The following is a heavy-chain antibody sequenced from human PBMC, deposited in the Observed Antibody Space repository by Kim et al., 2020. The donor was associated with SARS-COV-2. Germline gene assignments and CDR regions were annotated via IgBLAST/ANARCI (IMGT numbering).Heavy chain of an antibody. CDR1: GGSISSSSYY. CDR2: IYYSGST. D-gene: IGHD3-9*01. Sequence: SETLSLTCTVSGGSISSSSYYWGWIRQPPGKGLEWIGSIYYSGSTYYNPSLKSRVTISVDTSKNQFSLKLSSVTAADTAVYYCARSIDWLLSWDYWGQGTLVTVSS. V-gene: IGHV4-39*07. CDR3: ARSIDWLLSWDY. J-gene: IGHJ4*02.